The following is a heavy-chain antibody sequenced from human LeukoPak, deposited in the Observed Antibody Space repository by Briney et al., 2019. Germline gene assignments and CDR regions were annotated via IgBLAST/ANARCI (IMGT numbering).Heavy chain of an antibody. CDR3: ARDRGPKIRDSGYDYFDH. V-gene: IGHV4-34*01. CDR2: INHSGST. Sequence: SETLSLTCAVYGGSFSGYYWSWIRQPPGKGLEWIGEINHSGSTNYNPSLKSRVTISVDTSKNQFSLKLSSVTAADTAVYYCARDRGPKIRDSGYDYFDHWGQGLLVTVSS. CDR1: GGSFSGYY. D-gene: IGHD5-12*01. J-gene: IGHJ4*02.